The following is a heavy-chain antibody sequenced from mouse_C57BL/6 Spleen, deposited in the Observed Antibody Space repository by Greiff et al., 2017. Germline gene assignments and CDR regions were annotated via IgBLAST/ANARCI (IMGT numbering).Heavy chain of an antibody. CDR3: ARGGVVATGYFDY. CDR1: GYTFTSYW. D-gene: IGHD1-1*01. J-gene: IGHJ2*01. V-gene: IGHV1-69*01. Sequence: VQLQQPGAELVMPGASVKLSCKASGYTFTSYWMHWVKQRPGQGLEWIGEIDPSDSYTNYNQKFKGKSTLTVDKSSSTAYRQLSSLTSEDSAVYYCARGGVVATGYFDYWGQGTTLTVSS. CDR2: IDPSDSYT.